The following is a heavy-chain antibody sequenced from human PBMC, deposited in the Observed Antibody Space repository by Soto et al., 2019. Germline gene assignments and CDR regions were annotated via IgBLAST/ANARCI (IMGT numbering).Heavy chain of an antibody. D-gene: IGHD1-7*01. CDR2: LYYSGNT. V-gene: IGHV4-61*01. Sequence: QVQLQESGPRLVKPSETLSLTCTVSGGSVSSGSYYWTWIRQPPGMGLEWIGYLYYSGNTNYNPSLKSRVTISVDTSKNQFSLKLSSVTAADTAVYYCARVPTGTTWVTSEYWGQGTLVTVSS. CDR1: GGSVSSGSYY. J-gene: IGHJ4*02. CDR3: ARVPTGTTWVTSEY.